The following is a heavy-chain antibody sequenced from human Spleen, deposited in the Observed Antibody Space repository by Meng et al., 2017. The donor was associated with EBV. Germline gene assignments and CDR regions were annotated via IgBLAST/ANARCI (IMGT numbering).Heavy chain of an antibody. CDR1: EFTLRRYW. Sequence: VELVGSGGALVPPGGSRRLSCAASEFTLRRYWMHWVRQGPGKEPLWVSRINEDGTITNYADSVKGRFTISRDNAKNTLYLQMNNLRAEDTAVYYCSRDLAGSDDYWGRGTLVTVSS. D-gene: IGHD1-14*01. CDR2: INEDGTIT. V-gene: IGHV3-74*01. CDR3: SRDLAGSDDY. J-gene: IGHJ4*02.